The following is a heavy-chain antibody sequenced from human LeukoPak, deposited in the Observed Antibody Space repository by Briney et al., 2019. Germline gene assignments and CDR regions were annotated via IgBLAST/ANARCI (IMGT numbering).Heavy chain of an antibody. Sequence: GGSLRLSCAASGFTFSDYYMSWIRQAPGKGLEWVSYISNSGSTIYYADSVKGRFTISRDNAKNSLYLQMNSLRAEDTAVYYCARGRDCSSTSCYHLYNWFDPWGQGTLVTVSS. CDR3: ARGRDCSSTSCYHLYNWFDP. J-gene: IGHJ5*02. CDR2: ISNSGSTI. CDR1: GFTFSDYY. V-gene: IGHV3-11*01. D-gene: IGHD2-2*01.